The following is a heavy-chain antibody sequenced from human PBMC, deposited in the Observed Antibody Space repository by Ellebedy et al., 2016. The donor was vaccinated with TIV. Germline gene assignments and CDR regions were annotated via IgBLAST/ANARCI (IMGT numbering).Heavy chain of an antibody. CDR2: INPNSGGT. J-gene: IGHJ6*03. Sequence: ASVKVSXKASRYTFTGYYMHWVRQAPGQGLEWMGWINPNSGGTNYAQKFQGRVTMTRDTSISTAYMELSRLRSDDTAVYYCARDYSVVTMVRGVMSDYMDVWGKGTTVTVSS. D-gene: IGHD3-10*01. CDR1: RYTFTGYY. CDR3: ARDYSVVTMVRGVMSDYMDV. V-gene: IGHV1-2*02.